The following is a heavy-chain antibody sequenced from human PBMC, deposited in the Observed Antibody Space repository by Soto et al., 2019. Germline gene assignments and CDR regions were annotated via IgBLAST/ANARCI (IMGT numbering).Heavy chain of an antibody. D-gene: IGHD5-18*01. CDR3: AKRADGYTKVLDY. CDR1: GFTFSTYG. CDR2: ISYDGSEK. J-gene: IGHJ4*02. Sequence: QVQLVESGGGVVQPGRSLSLSCAASGFTFSTYGMHWVRQAPGKGLEWVAVISYDGSEKYYADFVKGRFTISRDNSKNTLYLQMDSLRAGDTAVYYCAKRADGYTKVLDYWGEGTLVTVSS. V-gene: IGHV3-30*18.